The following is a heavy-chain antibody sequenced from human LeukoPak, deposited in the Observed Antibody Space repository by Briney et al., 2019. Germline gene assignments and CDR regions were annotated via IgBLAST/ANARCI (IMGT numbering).Heavy chain of an antibody. Sequence: GGSLRLSCAASGFIFSSFGMHWVRQAPGKGLEGAAFIHYDGSSVHYADSVKGRFTISRDNSKNTLYLQMNSLREEDTAVYYCVRGLISAAGTFDYWGQGTLVTVSS. J-gene: IGHJ4*02. CDR3: VRGLISAAGTFDY. CDR2: IHYDGSSV. V-gene: IGHV3-30*02. D-gene: IGHD6-13*01. CDR1: GFIFSSFG.